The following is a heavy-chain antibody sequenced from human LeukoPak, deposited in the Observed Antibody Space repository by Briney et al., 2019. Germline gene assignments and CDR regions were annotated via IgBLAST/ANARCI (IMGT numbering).Heavy chain of an antibody. CDR3: ARADPVGSGHGGFYSDY. CDR2: IRLRDGGA. J-gene: IGHJ4*02. V-gene: IGHV1-2*02. D-gene: IGHD2-21*01. Sequence: ASVKVSCKASGFSFTTYYLYWMRQAPGRGREWMGWIRLRDGGAIYAQRFQDRFIMTTDTSTNTASMELRNLRSDDTAVYFCARADPVGSGHGGFYSDYWGQGTLVTVSS. CDR1: GFSFTTYY.